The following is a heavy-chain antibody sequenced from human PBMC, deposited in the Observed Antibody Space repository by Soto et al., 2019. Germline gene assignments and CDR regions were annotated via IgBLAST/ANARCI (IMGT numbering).Heavy chain of an antibody. CDR1: GYTLTRYG. Sequence: QVQLVQSGAEVKTPGASVKVSCKASGYTLTRYGINWGRQAPGQGLEWMGWISAYNGDTNYAQKFQGRVTMTTDTSTSTDYMELRSLRSDDTALYYCARERDYDSSGIFDYWGKGTLVTVAS. V-gene: IGHV1-18*01. CDR2: ISAYNGDT. CDR3: ARERDYDSSGIFDY. D-gene: IGHD3-22*01. J-gene: IGHJ4*02.